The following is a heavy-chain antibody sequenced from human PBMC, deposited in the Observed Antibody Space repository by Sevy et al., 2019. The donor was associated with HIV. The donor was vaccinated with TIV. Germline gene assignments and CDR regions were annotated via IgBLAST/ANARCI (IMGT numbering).Heavy chain of an antibody. CDR2: ISGSGGGGT. Sequence: GGSLRLSCAASGFTFSTYAMSWVRQAPGKGLEWVSGISGSGGGGTYYPDSVKGRFTISRDNSRNTVYLQMNSLRAEDTAVYFCAKGVDYYDSGVDPWGQGTLVTVSS. CDR1: GFTFSTYA. V-gene: IGHV3-23*01. J-gene: IGHJ5*02. CDR3: AKGVDYYDSGVDP. D-gene: IGHD3-22*01.